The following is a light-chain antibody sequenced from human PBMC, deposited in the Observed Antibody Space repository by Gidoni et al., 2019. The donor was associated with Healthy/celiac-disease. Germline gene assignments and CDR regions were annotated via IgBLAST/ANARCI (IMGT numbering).Light chain of an antibody. CDR2: DAS. CDR1: QSVSSY. J-gene: IGKJ2*01. CDR3: QQRSNWPPYT. Sequence: EFVLKQSPATLSLSPGERATLSCRASQSVSSYLAWYQQKPGQAPRLLIYDASNRATGIPARFSGSGSGTDFTLTISSLEPEDFAVYYCQQRSNWPPYTFXQXTKLEIK. V-gene: IGKV3-11*01.